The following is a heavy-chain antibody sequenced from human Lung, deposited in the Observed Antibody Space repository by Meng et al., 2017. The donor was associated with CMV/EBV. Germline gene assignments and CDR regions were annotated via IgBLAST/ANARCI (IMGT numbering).Heavy chain of an antibody. D-gene: IGHD2/OR15-2a*01. CDR1: GYTFTGYF. Sequence: ASVXVSCKASGYTFTGYFMHWVRQAPGQGLEWMGWINPNSGGTNYAQKFQGRVIMTWDTSISSAYMQLSRLTSNDTAVFYCARGGLSTALPEAPSSSSIDNWXQGTLVTVSS. CDR2: INPNSGGT. V-gene: IGHV1-2*02. J-gene: IGHJ4*02. CDR3: ARGGLSTALPEAPSSSSIDN.